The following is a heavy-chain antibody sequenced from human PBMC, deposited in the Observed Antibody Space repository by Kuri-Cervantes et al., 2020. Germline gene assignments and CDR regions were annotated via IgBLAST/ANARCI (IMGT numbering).Heavy chain of an antibody. V-gene: IGHV3-33*06. CDR2: IWYDGSNK. Sequence: GGFLRLSCAASGFTFSSYGMHWVRQAPGKGLEWVAVIWYDGSNKYYADSVKGRFTISRDNSKNTLYLQMNSLRAEDTAVYYCAKDSSSWYGNDALDIWGQETMVTVSS. CDR1: GFTFSSYG. D-gene: IGHD6-13*01. CDR3: AKDSSSWYGNDALDI. J-gene: IGHJ3*02.